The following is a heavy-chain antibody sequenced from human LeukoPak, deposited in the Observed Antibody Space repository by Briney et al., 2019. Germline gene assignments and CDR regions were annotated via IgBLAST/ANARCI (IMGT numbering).Heavy chain of an antibody. CDR1: GYTFTGYY. CDR3: ARVRLRVYGSGPYYFDY. Sequence: PGASVTVSCKASGYTFTGYYMHWVRQAPRQGLEWMGWINPNSGGTNYAQKFQGRVTMARDTSISTAYMELSRLRSDDTAVYYCARVRLRVYGSGPYYFDYWGQGTLVTVSS. V-gene: IGHV1-2*02. J-gene: IGHJ4*02. D-gene: IGHD3-10*01. CDR2: INPNSGGT.